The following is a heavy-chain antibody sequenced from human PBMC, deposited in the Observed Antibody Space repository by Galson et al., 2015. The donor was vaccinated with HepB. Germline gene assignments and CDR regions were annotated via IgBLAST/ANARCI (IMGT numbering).Heavy chain of an antibody. J-gene: IGHJ5*02. V-gene: IGHV1-8*01. CDR2: MNPNSGNT. CDR1: GYTFTSYD. Sequence: SVKVSCKASGYTFTSYDINWVRQATGQGLEWMGWMNPNSGNTGYAQKFQGRVTMTRNTSISTAYMELSSLRSEDTAVYYCAREFKKGRYYDFWSGFDGWFDPWGQGTLVTVSS. CDR3: AREFKKGRYYDFWSGFDGWFDP. D-gene: IGHD3-3*01.